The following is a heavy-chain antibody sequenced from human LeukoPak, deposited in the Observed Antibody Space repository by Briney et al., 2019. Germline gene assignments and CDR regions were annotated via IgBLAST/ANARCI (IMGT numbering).Heavy chain of an antibody. Sequence: GGSLRLSCAASGFGFSSYAMTWVRQAPGKGLGWVSSIDAGGGDTYHSDSVKGRFTISRGNSMNTLYLQMNSLRADDTAVYYCGRPTKYWLVRGNGVDVWGQGTTVTVSS. V-gene: IGHV3-23*01. CDR1: GFGFSSYA. CDR3: GRPTKYWLVRGNGVDV. D-gene: IGHD6-19*01. CDR2: IDAGGGDT. J-gene: IGHJ6*02.